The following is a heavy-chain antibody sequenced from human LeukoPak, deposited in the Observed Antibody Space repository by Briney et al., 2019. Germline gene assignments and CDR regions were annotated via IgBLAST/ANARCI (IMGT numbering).Heavy chain of an antibody. Sequence: GGSLRLSCAASGFTISSYSMNWVRQAPGKGLEWVSYISSSSSTIYYADSVKGRFTISRDNAKNSLYLQMNSLRDEDTAVYYCARGVEYYDILTGYPADYWGQGTLVTVSS. V-gene: IGHV3-48*02. CDR2: ISSSSSTI. CDR1: GFTISSYS. J-gene: IGHJ4*02. D-gene: IGHD3-9*01. CDR3: ARGVEYYDILTGYPADY.